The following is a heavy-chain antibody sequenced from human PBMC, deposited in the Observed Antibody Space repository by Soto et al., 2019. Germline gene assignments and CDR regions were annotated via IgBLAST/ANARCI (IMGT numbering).Heavy chain of an antibody. CDR2: ISYDGSNK. J-gene: IGHJ4*02. D-gene: IGHD3-10*01. CDR3: AKVRAASTFDY. Sequence: GGSLRLSCAASGFTFSSYGMHWVRQAPGKGLEWVAVISYDGSNKDYADSVVGRFTISRDNSKNTLYLQMNSLGAEDTSVYYCAKVRAASTFDYWGQGTLVTVSS. CDR1: GFTFSSYG. V-gene: IGHV3-30*18.